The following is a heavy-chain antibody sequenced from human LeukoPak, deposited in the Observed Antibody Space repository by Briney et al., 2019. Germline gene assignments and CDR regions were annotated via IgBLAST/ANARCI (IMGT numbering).Heavy chain of an antibody. Sequence: GRSLRPACAASGFTFSSYGMHWVRQAPGKGLEWVALVSNDGGDKYYADSVKGRFTISRDNSKNTLYLQMNSLRGEDTGVYYCAKAHLLDWLLPFDYWGQGTLVTVSS. CDR3: AKAHLLDWLLPFDY. D-gene: IGHD3/OR15-3a*01. J-gene: IGHJ4*02. CDR2: VSNDGGDK. CDR1: GFTFSSYG. V-gene: IGHV3-30*18.